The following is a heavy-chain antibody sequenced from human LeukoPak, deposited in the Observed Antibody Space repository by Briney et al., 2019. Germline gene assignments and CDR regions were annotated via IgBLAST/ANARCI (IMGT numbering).Heavy chain of an antibody. J-gene: IGHJ6*02. V-gene: IGHV3-53*01. Sequence: GGSLRLSCAASGFTVSSNYMSWVRQAPGKGLEWVSVIYSGGSTYYADSVKGRFTISRDDSKNTLYLQMNSLRAEDTAVYYCARGEYYYGMDVWGQGTTVTVSS. CDR3: ARGEYYYGMDV. CDR2: IYSGGST. CDR1: GFTVSSNY.